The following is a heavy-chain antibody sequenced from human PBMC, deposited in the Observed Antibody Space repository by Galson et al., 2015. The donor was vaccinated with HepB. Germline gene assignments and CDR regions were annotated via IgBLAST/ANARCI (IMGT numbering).Heavy chain of an antibody. V-gene: IGHV3-9*01. CDR3: AKDRVGATTKRPGGIDY. CDR1: GFTFDDYA. J-gene: IGHJ4*02. Sequence: SLRLSCAASGFTFDDYAMHWVRQAPGKGLEWVSGISWNSGSIGYADSVKGRFTISRDNAKNSLYLQMNSLRAEDTALYYCAKDRVGATTKRPGGIDYWGQGTLVTVSS. D-gene: IGHD1-26*01. CDR2: ISWNSGSI.